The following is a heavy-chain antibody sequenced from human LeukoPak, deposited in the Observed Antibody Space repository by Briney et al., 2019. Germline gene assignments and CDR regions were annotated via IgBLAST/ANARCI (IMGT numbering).Heavy chain of an antibody. V-gene: IGHV3-23*01. Sequence: GGSLRLSCAASGFTFSSYAMSWVRQAPGKGLEWVSGSIGSGGSAFYADSVKGRFSISRDTSKNTLFLHMNNLRAGDTAVYYCAKDLDYGDYVGFDYWGQGTLVTVSS. CDR3: AKDLDYGDYVGFDY. CDR2: SIGSGGSA. D-gene: IGHD4-17*01. J-gene: IGHJ4*02. CDR1: GFTFSSYA.